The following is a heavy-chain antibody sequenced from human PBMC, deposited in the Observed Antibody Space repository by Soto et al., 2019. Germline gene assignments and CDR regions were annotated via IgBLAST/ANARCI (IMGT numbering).Heavy chain of an antibody. J-gene: IGHJ5*02. CDR1: VFTFSNYA. Sequence: GGSLRLACAASVFTFSNYAMTWARQAPGKGLEWVSSLLRSGSTAYYADSVRGRFTISSDTSANSLYLQMDSLRAEDTAIYYCAKDAVSGDGIWLMDSWGQGTVVTVSS. V-gene: IGHV3-23*01. CDR2: LLRSGSTA. D-gene: IGHD4-17*01. CDR3: AKDAVSGDGIWLMDS.